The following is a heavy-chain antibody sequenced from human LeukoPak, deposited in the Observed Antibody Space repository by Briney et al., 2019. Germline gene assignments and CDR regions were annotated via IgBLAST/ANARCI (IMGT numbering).Heavy chain of an antibody. CDR2: ISAYNGNT. D-gene: IGHD3-22*01. V-gene: IGHV1-18*04. CDR1: GYTFTSYY. Sequence: ASVKVSCKASGYTFTSYYMHWVRQAPGQGLEWMGWISAYNGNTNYAQKLQGRVTMTTDTSTSTAYMELRSLRSDDTAVYYCARDKGYYDSSGYYYPYSFDYWGQGTLVTVSS. J-gene: IGHJ4*02. CDR3: ARDKGYYDSSGYYYPYSFDY.